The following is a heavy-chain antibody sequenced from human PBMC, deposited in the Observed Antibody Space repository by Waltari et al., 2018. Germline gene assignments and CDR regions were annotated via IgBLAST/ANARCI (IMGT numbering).Heavy chain of an antibody. J-gene: IGHJ6*03. V-gene: IGHV4-59*01. CDR2: IYYSGST. Sequence: QVQLQESGPGLVKPSETLSLTCTVSGGSISSYYWSWIRQPPGKGLEWIGYIYYSGSTNYNPSLKSRVTISVDTSKNQFSLKLSSVTAADTAVYYCARGLIVGPGYYYYYMDVWGKGTTVTVSS. D-gene: IGHD3-16*02. CDR1: GGSISSYY. CDR3: ARGLIVGPGYYYYYMDV.